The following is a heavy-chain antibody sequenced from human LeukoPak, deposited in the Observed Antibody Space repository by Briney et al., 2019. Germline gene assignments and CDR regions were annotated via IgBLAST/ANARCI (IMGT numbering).Heavy chain of an antibody. CDR2: IDPAGSET. J-gene: IGHJ4*02. D-gene: IGHD5-12*01. Sequence: GGSLRLSCAASGFSFNAYWMAWVRQAPGTGLEWVANIDPAGSETFHVDPVKGRFSISRDHAKNLVYLQMNSLRAEDTAVYYCATFGLVAALDLWGQGTLVTVSS. CDR3: ATFGLVAALDL. CDR1: GFSFNAYW. V-gene: IGHV3-7*01.